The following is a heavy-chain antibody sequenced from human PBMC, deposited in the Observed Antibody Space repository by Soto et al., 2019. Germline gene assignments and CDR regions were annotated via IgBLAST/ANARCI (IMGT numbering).Heavy chain of an antibody. CDR2: IYYSGST. CDR3: ARGTDAFDSSSSYYYYYYMDV. CDR1: GGSISSGGYY. D-gene: IGHD6-6*01. J-gene: IGHJ6*03. V-gene: IGHV4-31*03. Sequence: SETLSLTCTVSGGSISSGGYYWSWIRQHPGKGLEWIGYIYYSGSTYYNPSLKSRVTISVDTSKNQFSLKLSSVTAADTAVYYCARGTDAFDSSSSYYYYYYMDVWGKGTTVTVSS.